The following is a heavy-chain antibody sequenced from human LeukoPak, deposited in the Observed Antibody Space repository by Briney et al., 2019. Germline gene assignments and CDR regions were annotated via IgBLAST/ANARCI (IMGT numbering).Heavy chain of an antibody. Sequence: ASVKVSCKASGYTFTSYGISWVRQAPGQGLEWMGWISAYNGNTNYAQKLQGRVTMTTDTSTSTAYMELRSLRSDDTAVYYCARGPYYDFWSGYLRSYDAFDIWGQGTMVTVSS. D-gene: IGHD3-3*01. CDR3: ARGPYYDFWSGYLRSYDAFDI. CDR1: GYTFTSYG. V-gene: IGHV1-18*01. J-gene: IGHJ3*02. CDR2: ISAYNGNT.